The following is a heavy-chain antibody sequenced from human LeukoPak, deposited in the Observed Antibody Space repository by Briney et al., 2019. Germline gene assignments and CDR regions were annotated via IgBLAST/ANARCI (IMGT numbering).Heavy chain of an antibody. CDR2: ISHSGST. CDR3: ARGEVGEFDY. D-gene: IGHD3-10*01. J-gene: IGHJ4*02. Sequence: SETLSLTCAVSGYSISRGYYWNWIRQFPGKGLEWIGGISHSGSTSYNPSLKRRITISLETSKNQFSLRLISVTAADSALYYCARGEVGEFDYWGQGRLVIVSS. V-gene: IGHV4-38-2*01. CDR1: GYSISRGYY.